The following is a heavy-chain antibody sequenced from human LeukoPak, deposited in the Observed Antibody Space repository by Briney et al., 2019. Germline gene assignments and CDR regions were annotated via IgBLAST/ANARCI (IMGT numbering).Heavy chain of an antibody. D-gene: IGHD3-10*01. CDR1: GFSLGNYW. V-gene: IGHV3-7*01. J-gene: IGHJ6*02. Sequence: RSGGSRSFSCAPPGFSLGNYWLSWVPQAPGKGLEWVANINQDGSDKYYVDSVMGRFTISKDNAKNSVYLQMNSLRPEDTAIYYCAWYGVTHGLDVWGQGTTVTVSS. CDR2: INQDGSDK. CDR3: AWYGVTHGLDV.